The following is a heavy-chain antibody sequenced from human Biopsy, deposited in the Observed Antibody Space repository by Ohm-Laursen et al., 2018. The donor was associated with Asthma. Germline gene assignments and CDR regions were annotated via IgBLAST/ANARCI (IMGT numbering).Heavy chain of an antibody. CDR3: AREGVAGTHIED. CDR1: RFTYE. J-gene: IGHJ4*02. Sequence: SLRLSCSASRFTYEMHWVRQAPGKGLEWVAVISYDGSSIYYADSVKGRFTISRDNSKNMLSLQMNSLTAEDTAVYYCAREGVAGTHIEDWGQGTLVTVSS. CDR2: ISYDGSSI. D-gene: IGHD6-19*01. V-gene: IGHV3-30-3*01.